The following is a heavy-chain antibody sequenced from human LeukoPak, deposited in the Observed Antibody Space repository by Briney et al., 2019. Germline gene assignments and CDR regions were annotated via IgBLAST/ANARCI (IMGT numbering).Heavy chain of an antibody. J-gene: IGHJ4*02. CDR3: AKGSYGDYKGEFDY. D-gene: IGHD4-17*01. V-gene: IGHV3-9*01. CDR2: ISWNSGSI. Sequence: GGSLRLSCAASGFTFDDYAMHWVRQAPGKGLEWVSGISWNSGSIGYADSVKGRFTISRDNAKNSLYLQMNSLRAEDTALYYCAKGSYGDYKGEFDYWGQGTLVTVSS. CDR1: GFTFDDYA.